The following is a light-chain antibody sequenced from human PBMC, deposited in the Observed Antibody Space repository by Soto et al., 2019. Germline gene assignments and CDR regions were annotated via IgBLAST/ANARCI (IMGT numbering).Light chain of an antibody. CDR3: SSYTSSSTLYV. Sequence: QSALTQPASASGSPGQSITISCTGTSSDVGIYNYVSWYQHHPGKAPKLMIYAVSNRPSGISNRFSGSKSGNTASLTISGLQAEDEADYYCSSYTSSSTLYVFGTGTKV. CDR2: AVS. CDR1: SSDVGIYNY. V-gene: IGLV2-14*01. J-gene: IGLJ1*01.